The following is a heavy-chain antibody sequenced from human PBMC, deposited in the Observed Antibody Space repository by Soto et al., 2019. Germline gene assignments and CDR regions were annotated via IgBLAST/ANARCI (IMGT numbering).Heavy chain of an antibody. CDR1: GYTFTRSG. J-gene: IGHJ4*02. CDR2: IIPVIDTT. Sequence: SVKVSCKASGYTFTRSGISWVRQAPGQGLEWMGGIIPVIDTTNYAQKFQGRVTITADESTSTAYMELSSLRSEDTAVYYCAIYSGYDYKYFDYWGQGTLVTVSS. CDR3: AIYSGYDYKYFDY. V-gene: IGHV1-69*13. D-gene: IGHD5-12*01.